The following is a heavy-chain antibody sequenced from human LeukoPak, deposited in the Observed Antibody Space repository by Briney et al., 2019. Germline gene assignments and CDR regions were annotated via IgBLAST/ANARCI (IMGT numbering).Heavy chain of an antibody. CDR3: AKDVFWSGYSDY. CDR1: GFTFSSYA. Sequence: GGSPRLSCAASGFTFSSYAMSWVRQAPGKGLEWVSAISGSGGSTYYADSVKGRFTISRDNSKNTLYLQMNSLRAEDTAVYYCAKDVFWSGYSDYWGQGTLVTVSS. J-gene: IGHJ4*02. V-gene: IGHV3-23*01. D-gene: IGHD3-3*01. CDR2: ISGSGGST.